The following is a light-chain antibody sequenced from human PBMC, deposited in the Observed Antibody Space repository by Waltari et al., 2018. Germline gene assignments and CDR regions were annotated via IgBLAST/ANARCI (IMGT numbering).Light chain of an antibody. CDR1: QSVRSN. Sequence: ETVTTQPPATLSVSTGERATISCRASQSVRSNLAWYQQKPGQAPKLLIYGASTWDTGIPSRFSGSGSGTEFTLTISSLQSEDFAIYYCLQYNNWPLAFGGGTKVEIK. CDR3: LQYNNWPLA. J-gene: IGKJ4*01. V-gene: IGKV3-15*01. CDR2: GAS.